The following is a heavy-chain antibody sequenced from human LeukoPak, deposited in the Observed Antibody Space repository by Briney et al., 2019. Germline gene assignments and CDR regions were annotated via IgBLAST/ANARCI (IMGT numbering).Heavy chain of an antibody. CDR1: GFTFSSYA. CDR2: ISGGGGST. V-gene: IGHV3-23*01. CDR3: ANDFASGWSHNWFDP. Sequence: GGSLRLSCAASGFTFSSYAMSWVRQAPGKGLEWVSAISGGGGSTYYADSVKGRFTISRDNSKNMLYLQMNSLRAEDTAVYYCANDFASGWSHNWFDPWGQGTLVTVSS. D-gene: IGHD6-19*01. J-gene: IGHJ5*02.